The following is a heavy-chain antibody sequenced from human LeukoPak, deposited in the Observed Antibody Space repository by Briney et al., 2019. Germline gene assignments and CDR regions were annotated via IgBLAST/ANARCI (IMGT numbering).Heavy chain of an antibody. V-gene: IGHV1-2*02. CDR2: INPNSGGT. J-gene: IGHJ5*02. D-gene: IGHD2-8*01. CDR1: GYTFTGYY. CDR3: ARDRTSSYWGQGIYCTNGVCYYTNWFDP. Sequence: ASVKVSCKASGYTFTGYYMHWVRQAPGQGLEWMGWINPNSGGTNYAQKFQGRVTMTRDTSISTAYMELRRLRSDDTAVYYCARDRTSSYWGQGIYCTNGVCYYTNWFDPWGQGTLVTVPS.